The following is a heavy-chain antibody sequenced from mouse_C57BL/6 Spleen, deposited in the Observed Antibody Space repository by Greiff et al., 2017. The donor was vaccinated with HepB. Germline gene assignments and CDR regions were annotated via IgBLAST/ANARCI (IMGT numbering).Heavy chain of an antibody. Sequence: QVQLKESGAELVRPGASVKLSCKASGYTFTDYYINWVKQRPGQGLEWIARIYPGSGNTYYNEKFKGKATLTAEKSSSTAYMQLSSLTSEDSAVYFCARNYYGSSTGYFDVWGTGTTVTVSS. V-gene: IGHV1-76*01. CDR2: IYPGSGNT. J-gene: IGHJ1*03. D-gene: IGHD1-1*01. CDR1: GYTFTDYY. CDR3: ARNYYGSSTGYFDV.